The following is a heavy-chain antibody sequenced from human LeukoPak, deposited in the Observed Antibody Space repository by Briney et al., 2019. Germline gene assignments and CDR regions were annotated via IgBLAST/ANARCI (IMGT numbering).Heavy chain of an antibody. D-gene: IGHD6-13*01. CDR1: GGTFGSYA. CDR2: IIPIFGTA. Sequence: SVKVSCKASGGTFGSYAISWVRQAPGQGLEWMGGIIPIFGTANYAQKFQGRVTITADESTSTAYMELSSLRSEDTAVYYCARVEQQLVFDYYYYGMDVWGQGTTVTVSS. J-gene: IGHJ6*02. V-gene: IGHV1-69*13. CDR3: ARVEQQLVFDYYYYGMDV.